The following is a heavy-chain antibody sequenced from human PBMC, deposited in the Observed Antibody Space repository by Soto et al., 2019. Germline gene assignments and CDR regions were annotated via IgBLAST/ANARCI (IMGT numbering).Heavy chain of an antibody. D-gene: IGHD3-22*01. CDR1: GFTFSSYA. CDR3: AKDRGAGYYYDSSGYYDY. J-gene: IGHJ4*02. V-gene: IGHV3-23*01. CDR2: ISGSGGST. Sequence: EVQLLESGGGLVQPGGSLRLSCAASGFTFSSYAMSWVRQAPGKGLEWVSAISGSGGSTYYADYVKGRFTISRDNSKNTLFLQMNSLRAEDTVVYYCAKDRGAGYYYDSSGYYDYWGQGTLVTVSS.